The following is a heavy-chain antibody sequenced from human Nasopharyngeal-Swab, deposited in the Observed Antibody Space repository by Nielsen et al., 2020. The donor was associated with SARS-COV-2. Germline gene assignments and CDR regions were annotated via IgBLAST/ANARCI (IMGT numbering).Heavy chain of an antibody. CDR2: ISYDGSNK. D-gene: IGHD4/OR15-4a*01. CDR1: GFTFSSYG. CDR3: ASSPLDCRAPFSASDP. Sequence: GESLKISCAASGFTFSSYGMHWVRQAPGKGLEWVAGISYDGSNKYYADSVKGRFTISRDNSKNALYLQMNSLRAEDTAVYHCASSPLDCRAPFSASDPSGPGLLVPVSS. V-gene: IGHV3-30*03. J-gene: IGHJ5*02.